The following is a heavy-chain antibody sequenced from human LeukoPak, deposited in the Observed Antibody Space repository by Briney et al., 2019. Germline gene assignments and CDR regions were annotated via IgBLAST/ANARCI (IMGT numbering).Heavy chain of an antibody. Sequence: KSGESLKISCKGSGYSFTSYWIGWVRQMPGKGLEWMGIIYPGDPDTRYSQSFQGQVTISDDKSISTAYLQWSSPKASDTAMYYCARLGTRGFLEWSPQAPLDYWGQGTLVTVSS. CDR2: IYPGDPDT. D-gene: IGHD3-3*01. V-gene: IGHV5-51*01. CDR1: GYSFTSYW. CDR3: ARLGTRGFLEWSPQAPLDY. J-gene: IGHJ4*02.